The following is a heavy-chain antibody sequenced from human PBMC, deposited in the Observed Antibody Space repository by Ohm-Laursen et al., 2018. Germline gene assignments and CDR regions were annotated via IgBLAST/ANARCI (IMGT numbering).Heavy chain of an antibody. Sequence: VASVKVSCKASGYTFTSYDINWVRQATGQGLEWMGWMNPNSGNTGYAQKFQGRVTMTRNTSISTAYMELSSLRSEDTAVYYCARGVGYCSGGSCLNWFDPWGQGTLVTVSS. D-gene: IGHD2-15*01. CDR1: GYTFTSYD. J-gene: IGHJ5*02. CDR3: ARGVGYCSGGSCLNWFDP. CDR2: MNPNSGNT. V-gene: IGHV1-8*01.